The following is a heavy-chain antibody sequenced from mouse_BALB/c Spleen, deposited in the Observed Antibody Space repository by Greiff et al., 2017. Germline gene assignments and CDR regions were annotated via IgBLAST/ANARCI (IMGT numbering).Heavy chain of an antibody. D-gene: IGHD2-10*02. V-gene: IGHV1S22*01. CDR3: TREYGNYVRFTHAMDY. CDR1: GYTFTSYW. CDR2: IYPGSGST. J-gene: IGHJ4*01. Sequence: LQQPGSELVRPGASVKLSCKASGYTFTSYWMHWVKQRPGQGLEWIGNIYPGSGSTNYDEKFKSKATLTVDTSSSTAYMQLSSLTSEDSAVYYCTREYGNYVRFTHAMDYWGQGTSVTVSS.